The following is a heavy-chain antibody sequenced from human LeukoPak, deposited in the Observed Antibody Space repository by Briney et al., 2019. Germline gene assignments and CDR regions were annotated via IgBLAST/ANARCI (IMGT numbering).Heavy chain of an antibody. V-gene: IGHV4-30-2*01. CDR3: ARGRVVINEYNWFDP. CDR1: GGSISSGGYY. J-gene: IGHJ5*02. Sequence: SQTLSLTCAVSGGSISSGGYYWGWIRQPPGKGLEWIGYIFYSGSTYYNPSLQSRVTISMDRSENQISLKLSSVTAADTAIYYCARGRVVINEYNWFDPWGQGTLVTVSS. D-gene: IGHD3-22*01. CDR2: IFYSGST.